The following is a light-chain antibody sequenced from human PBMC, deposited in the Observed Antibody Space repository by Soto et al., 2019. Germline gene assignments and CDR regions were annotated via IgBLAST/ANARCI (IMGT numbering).Light chain of an antibody. Sequence: QSALTQPASVSGSPGQSITTSCTGTSSDVGGYNYVSWYQQHPGKAPKLMIYDVSNRPSGVSNRFSGSKSGNTASLTISGLQAEDEADYYCSSYTSSSTLGGVFGGGTKVTVL. CDR3: SSYTSSSTLGGV. CDR2: DVS. V-gene: IGLV2-14*01. CDR1: SSDVGGYNY. J-gene: IGLJ2*01.